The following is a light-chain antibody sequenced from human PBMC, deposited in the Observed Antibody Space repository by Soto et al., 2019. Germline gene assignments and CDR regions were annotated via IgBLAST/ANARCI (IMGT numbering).Light chain of an antibody. J-gene: IGKJ2*01. CDR1: QSVSSTY. CDR2: CAY. Sequence: EIVLTQSPGTLSLSPGERATLSCRASQSVSSTYLAWYQQKPGQAPRLIIYCAYSRATDIPDRFSGSGSGTVFPITISRLEPEDFAVYYCQQYGSPPLYTFGQGTKLEIK. CDR3: QQYGSPPLYT. V-gene: IGKV3-20*01.